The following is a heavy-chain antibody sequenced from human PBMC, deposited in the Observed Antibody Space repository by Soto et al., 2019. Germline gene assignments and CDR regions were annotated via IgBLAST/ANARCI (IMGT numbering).Heavy chain of an antibody. CDR1: GFTFSSYA. V-gene: IGHV3-23*01. CDR3: AKEGISGIYEYYFDY. Sequence: GGSLRLSCAASGFTFSSYAMSWVRQAPGKGLEWVSAISGSGGSTYYADSVKGRFTISRDNSKNTLYLQMNSLRAEDTAVYYWAKEGISGIYEYYFDYWGQGTLVTVSS. J-gene: IGHJ4*02. CDR2: ISGSGGST. D-gene: IGHD1-26*01.